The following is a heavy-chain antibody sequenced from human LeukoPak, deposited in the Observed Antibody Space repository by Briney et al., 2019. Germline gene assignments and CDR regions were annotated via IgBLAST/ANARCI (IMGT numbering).Heavy chain of an antibody. CDR1: GFTFSDFY. Sequence: GGSLRLSCAASGFTFSDFYMSWIRQAPGKGLESVSYISGSSSNTNYADSVKGRFTISRDNAKNSLYLQMNSLRAEDTAVYYCTRQPAEGDYWGQGTLVTVSS. D-gene: IGHD2-15*01. V-gene: IGHV3-11*03. CDR2: ISGSSSNT. J-gene: IGHJ4*02. CDR3: TRQPAEGDY.